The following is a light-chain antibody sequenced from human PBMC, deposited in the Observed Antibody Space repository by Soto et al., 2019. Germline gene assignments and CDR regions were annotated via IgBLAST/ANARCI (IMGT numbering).Light chain of an antibody. CDR2: GAS. J-gene: IGKJ2*01. Sequence: ETVMTQSPATLSVSPGERVTFSCGASQSVANKLAWYQQKPGQAPRLLMYGASTRATGIPARFSGSGSGTEFTRTISSLRSEDFAIYYCHQYNNSPYTFGQGTKLEI. V-gene: IGKV3-15*01. CDR1: QSVANK. CDR3: HQYNNSPYT.